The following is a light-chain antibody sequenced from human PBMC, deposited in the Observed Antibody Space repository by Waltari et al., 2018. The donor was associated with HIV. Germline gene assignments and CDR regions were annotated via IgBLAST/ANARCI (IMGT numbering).Light chain of an antibody. CDR2: DAS. J-gene: IGKJ4*01. V-gene: IGKV3-11*01. CDR1: ENISNY. CDR3: QQRRDWPLT. Sequence: EIVLTQSPATPSLSPVARATLSCTASENISNYLGWYQQRPGQAPRLLIHDASNRAPGVPDRFTGSGSEKYFTLTISSLEAEDFAVYFCQQRRDWPLTFGGGTKVEIK.